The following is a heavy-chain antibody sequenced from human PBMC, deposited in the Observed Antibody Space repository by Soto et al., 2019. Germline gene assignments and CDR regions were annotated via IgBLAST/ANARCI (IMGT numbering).Heavy chain of an antibody. V-gene: IGHV3-48*01. D-gene: IGHD6-19*01. Sequence: GGSLRLSCAASGFTFSSYSMNWVRQAPGKGLEWVSYISSSSSTIYYADSVKGRFTISRDNAKNSLYLQMNSLRAEDTAVYYCARDLEYSSGWYNWYFDLWGRGTLVTVSS. CDR1: GFTFSSYS. J-gene: IGHJ2*01. CDR3: ARDLEYSSGWYNWYFDL. CDR2: ISSSSSTI.